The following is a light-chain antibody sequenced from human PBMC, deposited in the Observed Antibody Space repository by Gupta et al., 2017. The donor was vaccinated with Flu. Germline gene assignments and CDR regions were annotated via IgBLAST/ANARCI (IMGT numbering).Light chain of an antibody. J-gene: IGLJ3*02. CDR1: GVGGNS. V-gene: IGLV3-21*02. CDR2: DVD. CDR3: HGCDTSTDQWV. Sequence: ANGVGGNSVHWYQLRPGQAPVLVVYDVDVRPSGFPDRFCASGSGVTATLTISRVEAGDEDVYYCHGCDTSTDQWVFGGGTKLTVL.